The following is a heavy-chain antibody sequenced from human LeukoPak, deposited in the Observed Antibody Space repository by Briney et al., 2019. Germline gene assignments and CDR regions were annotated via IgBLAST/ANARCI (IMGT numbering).Heavy chain of an antibody. V-gene: IGHV4-34*01. CDR3: ARVLRQLVRYYYYYMDV. CDR1: GGSISGYY. CDR2: INHSGST. Sequence: SETLSLTCTVSGGSISGYYWSWIRQPPGKGLEWIGEINHSGSTNYNPSLKSRVTISVDTSKNQFSLKLSSVTAADTAVYYCARVLRQLVRYYYYYMDVWGKGTTVTVSS. J-gene: IGHJ6*03. D-gene: IGHD6-6*01.